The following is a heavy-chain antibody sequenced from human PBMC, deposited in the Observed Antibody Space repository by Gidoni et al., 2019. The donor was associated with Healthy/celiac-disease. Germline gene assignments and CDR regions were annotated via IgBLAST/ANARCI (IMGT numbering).Heavy chain of an antibody. CDR3: ARNIVVVPAAIQYYYYYYGMDV. Sequence: QVQLVQSGSEVQKPGASVKVSCKASGYTFTSYAMHWVRQAPGQRLEWMGWINAGNGNTKYSQKFQGRVTITRDTSASTAYMERSSLRSEETAVYYCARNIVVVPAAIQYYYYYYGMDVWGQGTTVTVSS. CDR1: GYTFTSYA. D-gene: IGHD2-2*02. J-gene: IGHJ6*02. CDR2: INAGNGNT. V-gene: IGHV1-3*01.